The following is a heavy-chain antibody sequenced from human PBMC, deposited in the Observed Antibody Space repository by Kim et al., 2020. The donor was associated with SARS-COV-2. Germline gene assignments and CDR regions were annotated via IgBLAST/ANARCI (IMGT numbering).Heavy chain of an antibody. Sequence: ESVKARFTISRDNTKNTLYLQMNSLRAEDTAVYYCAKTPTVRSYYYGMDVWGQGTTVTVSS. J-gene: IGHJ6*02. V-gene: IGHV3-23*01. CDR3: AKTPTVRSYYYGMDV. D-gene: IGHD4-17*01.